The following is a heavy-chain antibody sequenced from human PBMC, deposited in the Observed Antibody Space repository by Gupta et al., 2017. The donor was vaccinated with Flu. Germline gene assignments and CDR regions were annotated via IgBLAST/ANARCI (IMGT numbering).Heavy chain of an antibody. D-gene: IGHD3-16*02. J-gene: IGHJ6*02. CDR1: GFTFSSYS. CDR3: AREIVEGYYGMDV. Sequence: EVQLVESGGGLVKPGGSLRLSCAASGFTFSSYSMNWVRQAPGKGLEWVSSISSSSSYIYYADSVKGRFTISRDNAKNSLYLQMNSLRAEDTAVYYCAREIVEGYYGMDVWGQGTTVTVSS. V-gene: IGHV3-21*01. CDR2: ISSSSSYI.